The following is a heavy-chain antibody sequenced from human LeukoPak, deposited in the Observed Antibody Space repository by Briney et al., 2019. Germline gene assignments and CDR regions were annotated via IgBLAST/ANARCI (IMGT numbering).Heavy chain of an antibody. V-gene: IGHV4-59*01. CDR1: GGSLSSYY. CDR2: IYYSGST. Sequence: SETLSLTCTVSGGSLSSYYWSWVRQPPGQGMEWIGYIYYSGSTNYSPSLKSRVTISVDTSKNQFSLKLSAVTAADTAVYYCASTVTTYSSKWFDPWGQGTLVTVSS. J-gene: IGHJ5*02. CDR3: ASTVTTYSSKWFDP. D-gene: IGHD4-17*01.